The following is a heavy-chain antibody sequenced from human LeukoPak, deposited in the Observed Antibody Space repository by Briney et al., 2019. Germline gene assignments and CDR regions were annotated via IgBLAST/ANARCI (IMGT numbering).Heavy chain of an antibody. V-gene: IGHV4-34*01. D-gene: IGHD3-9*01. CDR2: INHSGST. Sequence: SETLSLTCAVYGGSFSGYYWSWLRQPPGKGLEGIGEINHSGSTNYNPSLKSRVTISVDTSKNQFSLKLSSVTAADTAVYYCARLLRYFDRGMDVWGKGTTVTVSS. J-gene: IGHJ6*04. CDR1: GGSFSGYY. CDR3: ARLLRYFDRGMDV.